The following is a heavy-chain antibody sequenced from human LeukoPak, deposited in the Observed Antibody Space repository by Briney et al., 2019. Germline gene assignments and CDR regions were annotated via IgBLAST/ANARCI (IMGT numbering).Heavy chain of an antibody. Sequence: SETLSLTCAVYGGSFSGYYWSWIRQPPGKGLEWIGEIDHSGSTNYNPSLKSRVTISVDASKNQFSLKLSSVTAADTAIYYCARAVSGRFDYWGQGTLVTVSS. CDR1: GGSFSGYY. D-gene: IGHD6-19*01. CDR2: IDHSGST. J-gene: IGHJ4*02. CDR3: ARAVSGRFDY. V-gene: IGHV4-34*01.